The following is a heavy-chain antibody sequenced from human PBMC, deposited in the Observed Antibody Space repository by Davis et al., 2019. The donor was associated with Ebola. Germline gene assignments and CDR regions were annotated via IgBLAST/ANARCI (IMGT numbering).Heavy chain of an antibody. V-gene: IGHV4-59*01. CDR3: ARLNPRSSSSGYFDY. CDR2: LYTSGTT. Sequence: MPSKTLSLTCTVSGDSISGYYWSWIRQPPGKGLEWIGNLYTSGTTNKNASLKSRLTILLDTSKNQLSLNLRSVTAADTAVYYCARLNPRSSSSGYFDYWGQGTLVTVSS. CDR1: GDSISGYY. J-gene: IGHJ4*02. D-gene: IGHD6-6*01.